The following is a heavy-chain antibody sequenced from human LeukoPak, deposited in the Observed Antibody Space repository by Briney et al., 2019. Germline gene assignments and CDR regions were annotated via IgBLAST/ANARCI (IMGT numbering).Heavy chain of an antibody. CDR2: ISYDGGNN. CDR1: GFTFSSFA. D-gene: IGHD6-13*01. Sequence: GGSLRLSCAASGFTFSSFAMHWVRQAPGKGLEWVAVISYDGGNNNYADSVKGRFTISRDNSKNTLYLQMNSLRAEDTAVYYCAKSQVGIAAAGLDYWGQGTLVTVSS. CDR3: AKSQVGIAAAGLDY. J-gene: IGHJ4*02. V-gene: IGHV3-30-3*02.